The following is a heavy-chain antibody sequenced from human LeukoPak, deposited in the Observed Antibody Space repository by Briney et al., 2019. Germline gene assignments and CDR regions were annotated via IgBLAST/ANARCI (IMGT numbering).Heavy chain of an antibody. CDR2: INPNSGGT. J-gene: IGHJ4*02. D-gene: IGHD2-15*01. CDR1: GYAFTGYY. CDR3: ARDKVVVVAAPDY. Sequence: ASVKVSCKASGYAFTGYYMHWVRQAPGQGLEWMGWINPNSGGTNYAQKFQGRVTMTRDTSISTAYMELSRLRSDDTAVYYCARDKVVVVAAPDYWGQGTLVTVSS. V-gene: IGHV1-2*02.